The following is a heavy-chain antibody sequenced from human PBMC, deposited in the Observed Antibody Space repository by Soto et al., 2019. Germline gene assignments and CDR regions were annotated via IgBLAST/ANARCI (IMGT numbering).Heavy chain of an antibody. D-gene: IGHD3-22*01. J-gene: IGHJ4*02. CDR2: ISYDGSNK. CDR1: GFTFSSYA. Sequence: GGSLRLSCAASGFTFSSYAMHWVRQAPGKGLEWVAVISYDGSNKYYADSVKGRFTISRDNSKNTLYLQMNSLRAEDTAVYYCARDGPYYYDSSGYHYGHWGQGTLVTVSS. V-gene: IGHV3-30-3*01. CDR3: ARDGPYYYDSSGYHYGH.